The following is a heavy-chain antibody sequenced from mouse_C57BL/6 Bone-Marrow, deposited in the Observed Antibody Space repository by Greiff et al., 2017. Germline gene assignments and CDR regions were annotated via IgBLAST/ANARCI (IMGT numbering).Heavy chain of an antibody. V-gene: IGHV1-9*01. CDR1: GYTFTGYW. J-gene: IGHJ4*01. D-gene: IGHD4-1*01. CDR3: AAWDVDYAMDD. Sequence: VKLMESGAELMKPGASVKLSCKATGYTFTGYWIERVKQRPGHGLEWIGGILPGSGSTNYNEKFKGKATSTADTCTNTAYMQLSSLTAEDSAIYYCAAWDVDYAMDDWGQGTSVTVSS. CDR2: ILPGSGST.